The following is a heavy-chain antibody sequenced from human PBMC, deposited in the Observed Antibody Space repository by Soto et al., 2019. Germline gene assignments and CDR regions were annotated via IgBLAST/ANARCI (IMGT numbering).Heavy chain of an antibody. V-gene: IGHV1-69*13. D-gene: IGHD2-8*01. CDR3: ARGDGPGYGMDV. CDR2: IIPIFGTA. J-gene: IGHJ6*02. Sequence: ASVKVSGKACGGTFSSYAISWVRQAPGQGLEWMGGIIPIFGTANYAQKFQGRVTITADESTSTAYMELSSLRSEDTAVYYCARGDGPGYGMDVWGQGTTVTVSS. CDR1: GGTFSSYA.